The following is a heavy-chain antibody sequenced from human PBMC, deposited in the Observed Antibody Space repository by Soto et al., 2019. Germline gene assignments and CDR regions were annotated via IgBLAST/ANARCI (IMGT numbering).Heavy chain of an antibody. CDR3: ARVHVMVVAGSTFDY. CDR2: MYHGGTT. Sequence: SETLSLTCTVSGYSMSSDSYWAWIRQSPGKGPEWIASMYHGGTTFYNPSLKSRVTMSIDTSSNQFSLRLTSVTAADTAVYYCARVHVMVVAGSTFDYWGHGIMVTVS. J-gene: IGHJ4*01. V-gene: IGHV4-38-2*02. D-gene: IGHD2-15*01. CDR1: GYSMSSDSY.